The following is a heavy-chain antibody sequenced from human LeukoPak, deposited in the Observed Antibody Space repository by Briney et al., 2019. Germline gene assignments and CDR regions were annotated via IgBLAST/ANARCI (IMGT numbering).Heavy chain of an antibody. Sequence: GASVKVSCKASGYTFTGYYMHWVRQAPGQGLEWMGWINPNSGGTNYAQKFQGRVTMTRDTSISAAYMELSRLRSDDTAVYYCARDEYGDYIPNYYYYGMDVWGQGTTVTVSS. CDR3: ARDEYGDYIPNYYYYGMDV. J-gene: IGHJ6*02. V-gene: IGHV1-2*02. D-gene: IGHD4-17*01. CDR2: INPNSGGT. CDR1: GYTFTGYY.